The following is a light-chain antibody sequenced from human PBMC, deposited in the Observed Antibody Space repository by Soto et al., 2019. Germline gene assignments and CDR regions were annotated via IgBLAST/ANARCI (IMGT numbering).Light chain of an antibody. CDR2: GAS. V-gene: IGKV3-15*01. CDR3: QQYNRWPLA. Sequence: EIVLTQSPATLSLSPGERATLSCRASQSVSNYLAWYQQKPGQAPRLLIYGASTRATDIPARFSDSGSGTEFTLTISILHSEDFAVYFYQQYNRWPLAFGQGTRLEIK. J-gene: IGKJ5*01. CDR1: QSVSNY.